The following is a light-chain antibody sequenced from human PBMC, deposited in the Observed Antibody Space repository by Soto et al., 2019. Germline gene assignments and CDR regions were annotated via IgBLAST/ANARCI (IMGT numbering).Light chain of an antibody. Sequence: DIQMTQSPSTLSASVGDRVTITCRASQSISSWLAWYQQKPGKAPKLLIYKASSLESGVPSRFGGSGSGTEFTLTISSLQPDDVATYYCQQYTSNWTFGHGTKVEVK. J-gene: IGKJ1*01. CDR3: QQYTSNWT. CDR1: QSISSW. V-gene: IGKV1-5*03. CDR2: KAS.